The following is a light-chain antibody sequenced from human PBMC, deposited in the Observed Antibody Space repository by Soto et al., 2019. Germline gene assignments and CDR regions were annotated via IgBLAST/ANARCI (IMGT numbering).Light chain of an antibody. CDR3: QLRNNWPPTWT. CDR2: DAS. CDR1: QSVSSSY. J-gene: IGKJ1*01. V-gene: IGKV3D-20*02. Sequence: EIVLTQSPGTLSLSPGERATLSCRASQSVSSSYLAWYQQKPGQAPRLLIYDASNRATGIPARFSGSGSGTDFTLTISSLEPEDFAVYYCQLRNNWPPTWTFGQGTKVESK.